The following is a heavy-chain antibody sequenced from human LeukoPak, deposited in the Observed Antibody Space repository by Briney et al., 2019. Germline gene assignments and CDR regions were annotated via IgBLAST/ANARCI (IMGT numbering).Heavy chain of an antibody. Sequence: SETLSLTCTVSGGSISSSSYYWSWIRQPAGKGLEWIGRIYTSGSTNYNPSLKSRVTMSVDTSKNQFSLKLSSVTAADTAVYFCARGPYSYDSSGAFDIWGQGTMVTVSS. V-gene: IGHV4-61*02. CDR3: ARGPYSYDSSGAFDI. CDR2: IYTSGST. CDR1: GGSISSSSYY. J-gene: IGHJ3*02. D-gene: IGHD3-22*01.